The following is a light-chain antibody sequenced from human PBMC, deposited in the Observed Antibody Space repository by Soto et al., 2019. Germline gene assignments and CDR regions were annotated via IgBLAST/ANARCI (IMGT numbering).Light chain of an antibody. CDR3: LQHNNYPRT. J-gene: IGKJ1*01. Sequence: DIQMTQSPSSLSASVGDRVTITCRASQGIRNDLNWYQQKPGKAPKRLIYAASSLQSGVPSRFSGSGSGTESTLTISSLQPEDFATYYCLQHNNYPRTFGQGPKVEIK. V-gene: IGKV1-17*01. CDR2: AAS. CDR1: QGIRND.